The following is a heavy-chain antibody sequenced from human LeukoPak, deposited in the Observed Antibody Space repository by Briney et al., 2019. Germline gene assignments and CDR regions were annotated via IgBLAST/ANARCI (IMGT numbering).Heavy chain of an antibody. CDR3: ATNYGGNSDDAFDI. CDR1: GGSISSGGYY. D-gene: IGHD4-23*01. V-gene: IGHV4-31*03. Sequence: SETLSLTCTVSGGSISSGGYYWSWIRQHPGKGLEWIGYIYYSGSTYYNPSLKRRVTISVDTSKNQFSLKLSSVTAADTAVYYCATNYGGNSDDAFDIWGQGTMVTVSS. CDR2: IYYSGST. J-gene: IGHJ3*02.